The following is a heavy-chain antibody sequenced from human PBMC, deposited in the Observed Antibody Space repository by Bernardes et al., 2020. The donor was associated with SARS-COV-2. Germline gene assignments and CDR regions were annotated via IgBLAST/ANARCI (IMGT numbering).Heavy chain of an antibody. J-gene: IGHJ6*02. CDR2: IWYDGSNK. CDR3: ARGPPQYDSSGYYDPGAYYYYYGIDV. D-gene: IGHD3-22*01. CDR1: GFTFSSYG. Sequence: AGSLCLSCAASGFTFSSYGMHWVRQAPGKGLEWVAVIWYDGSNKYYAASVKGRFTISRDNSKHTLYLQMNSLRAEDTAAYYCARGPPQYDSSGYYDPGAYYYYYGIDVWGQGTTVPVSS. V-gene: IGHV3-33*01.